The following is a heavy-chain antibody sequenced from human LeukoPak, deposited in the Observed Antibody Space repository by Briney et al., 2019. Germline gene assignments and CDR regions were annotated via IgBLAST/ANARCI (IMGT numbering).Heavy chain of an antibody. Sequence: GGSLRLSCAASGFTFSSYEMNWVRQAPGKGLEWVSYISSSGSTIYSADSVKGRFTISRDNAKNSLYLQMNRLRAEDTAVYYCARDGEGSREPYGMDVWGQGTTVTVSS. CDR3: ARDGEGSREPYGMDV. V-gene: IGHV3-48*03. CDR2: ISSSGSTI. D-gene: IGHD3-10*01. J-gene: IGHJ6*02. CDR1: GFTFSSYE.